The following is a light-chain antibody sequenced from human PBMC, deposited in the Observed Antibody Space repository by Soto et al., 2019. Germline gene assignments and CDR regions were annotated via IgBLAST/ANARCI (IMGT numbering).Light chain of an antibody. CDR3: QQRTNWLWT. Sequence: EIVLAQSPGPLSLSPGERATLSCRSSQSVWSNHLAWYQHKRGQAPRLLIYGASNRATGIPDRFSGSGSGTDCTLTIRSLEPEDFAVYYCQQRTNWLWTFGQGTKVDIK. CDR2: GAS. CDR1: QSVWSNH. V-gene: IGKV3D-20*02. J-gene: IGKJ1*01.